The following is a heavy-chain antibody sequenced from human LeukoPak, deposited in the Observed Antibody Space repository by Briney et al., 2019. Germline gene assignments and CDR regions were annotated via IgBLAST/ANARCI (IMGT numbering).Heavy chain of an antibody. J-gene: IGHJ6*03. CDR2: IIPIFGTA. V-gene: IGHV1-69*05. CDR3: ASQTTFGYYYYYMDV. Sequence: ASVKVSCKASGGTFSSYAISWVRQAPGQGLEWMGGIIPIFGTANYAQKSQGRVTITTDESTSTAYMELSSLRSEDTAVYYCASQTTFGYYYYYMDVWGKGTTVTVSS. D-gene: IGHD3-16*01. CDR1: GGTFSSYA.